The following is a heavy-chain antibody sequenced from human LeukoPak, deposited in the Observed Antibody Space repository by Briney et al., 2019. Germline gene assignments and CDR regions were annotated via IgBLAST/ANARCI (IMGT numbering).Heavy chain of an antibody. CDR2: ISGSGGST. CDR3: ARGTFGVVVSPAYYYYGMDV. Sequence: GGSLRLSCAASGFTFSSYAMSWVRQAPGKGLEWVSAISGSGGSTYYADSVKGRFTISRDNSKNTLYLQMNSLRAEDTAVYYCARGTFGVVVSPAYYYYGMDVWGQGTTVTVS. J-gene: IGHJ6*02. CDR1: GFTFSSYA. D-gene: IGHD3-3*01. V-gene: IGHV3-23*01.